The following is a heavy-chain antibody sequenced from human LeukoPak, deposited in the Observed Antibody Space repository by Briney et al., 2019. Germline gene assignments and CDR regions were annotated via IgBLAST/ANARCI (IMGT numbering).Heavy chain of an antibody. V-gene: IGHV3-20*04. J-gene: IGHJ4*02. D-gene: IGHD2-2*02. Sequence: PGGSLRLSCAASGFTFDDYGMSWVRQPPGKGLEWVSGINWNGGSTGYADSVKGRFTTSRDNAKNSLYLQMNSLRAEDTALYYCAKLRDIVVVPAAIDYWGQGTLVTVSS. CDR3: AKLRDIVVVPAAIDY. CDR2: INWNGGST. CDR1: GFTFDDYG.